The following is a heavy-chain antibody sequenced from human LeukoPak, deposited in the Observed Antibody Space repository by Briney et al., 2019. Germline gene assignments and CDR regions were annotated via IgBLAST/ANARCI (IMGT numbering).Heavy chain of an antibody. Sequence: PGRSLRLSCAASGFTFSNYWMDWVRQAPGEWLEWMANIKEDGSEKYYGDSVKGRFTISRDNAKNSVYLQMNSLRVEDTAVYYCVRGGSWCLNDWGQGTLVAVSS. D-gene: IGHD6-13*01. V-gene: IGHV3-7*01. CDR3: VRGGSWCLND. CDR1: GFTFSNYW. J-gene: IGHJ4*02. CDR2: IKEDGSEK.